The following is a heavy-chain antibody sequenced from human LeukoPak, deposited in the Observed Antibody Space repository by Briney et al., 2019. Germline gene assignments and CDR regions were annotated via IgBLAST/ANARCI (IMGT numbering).Heavy chain of an antibody. CDR2: ISGRGGGT. J-gene: IGHJ4*02. CDR3: GKLLYSSGMYHFDY. D-gene: IGHD3-10*01. CDR1: GFTFSSSA. Sequence: GGSLRLSCAASGFTFSSSAMSWVRQPPGKGLAWVSTISGRGGGTYYADSVKGRFTISRDNSKNTLYLQMNSLRAEDTAVFYCGKLLYSSGMYHFDYWGQGTLVTVSS. V-gene: IGHV3-23*01.